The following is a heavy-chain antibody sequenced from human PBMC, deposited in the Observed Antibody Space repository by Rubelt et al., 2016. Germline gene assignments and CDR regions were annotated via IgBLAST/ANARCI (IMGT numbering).Heavy chain of an antibody. V-gene: IGHV1-3*04. CDR2: IITGNGNT. Sequence: MHWVRQAPGQRLEWMGWIITGNGNTKYSQKFQGRVTITRDTSASTAYMELSSLRSEDTAVYYCAREAEISGMDVWGQGTTVTVSS. CDR3: AREAEISGMDV. J-gene: IGHJ6*02.